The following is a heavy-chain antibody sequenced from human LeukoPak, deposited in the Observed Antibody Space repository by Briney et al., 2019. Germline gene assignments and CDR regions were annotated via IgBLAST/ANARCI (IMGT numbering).Heavy chain of an antibody. V-gene: IGHV1-2*02. CDR1: GYTFTGYY. Sequence: ASVKVSCKASGYTFTGYYMHWVRRAPGQGLERMGWINPNSGGTIYAQNFQGRVTMTRDTSISTAYMELSRLRSDDTAVYYCARDEGYCSSASCSAELDYWGQGTLVTVSS. D-gene: IGHD2-2*01. CDR2: INPNSGGT. J-gene: IGHJ4*02. CDR3: ARDEGYCSSASCSAELDY.